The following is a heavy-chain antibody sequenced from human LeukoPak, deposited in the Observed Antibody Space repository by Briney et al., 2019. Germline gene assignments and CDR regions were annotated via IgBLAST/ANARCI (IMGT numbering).Heavy chain of an antibody. CDR2: MNPNSGNT. Sequence: ASVKVSCKASGYTFTSYDINWVRQATGQGLEWMGWMNPNSGNTGYAQKFQGRVTITRNTSISTAYMELSSLRSEDTAVYYCARGKEWELADAFDIWGQGTMVTVAS. V-gene: IGHV1-8*03. D-gene: IGHD1-26*01. CDR3: ARGKEWELADAFDI. J-gene: IGHJ3*02. CDR1: GYTFTSYD.